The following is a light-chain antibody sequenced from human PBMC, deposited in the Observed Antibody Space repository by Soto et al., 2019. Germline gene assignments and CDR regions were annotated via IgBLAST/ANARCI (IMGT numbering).Light chain of an antibody. J-gene: IGKJ4*01. Sequence: EIVLTQSPATLALSPGERATLSCRAGQTVSSYLAWYQQKPGQAPRLLIYDASTRATGIPARFSGSGSGTDFTLTISSLEPEDFAVYYCQHRSNLPPRSTFGRGSKVEIK. CDR1: QTVSSY. CDR2: DAS. CDR3: QHRSNLPPRST. V-gene: IGKV3-11*01.